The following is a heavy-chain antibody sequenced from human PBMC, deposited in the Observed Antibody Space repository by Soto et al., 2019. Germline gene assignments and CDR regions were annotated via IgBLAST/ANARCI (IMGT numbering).Heavy chain of an antibody. J-gene: IGHJ3*02. CDR1: GYTFSTYW. CDR2: VYPGDSDT. CDR3: ARPRRRGGSDAFDI. V-gene: IGHV5-51*01. Sequence: GESLKISCQGSGYTFSTYWIAWVRQLPGKGLECVGAVYPGDSDTRYSPSFQGQVTISADKSTSTVYLQSNTLKTSDTAIYYFARPRRRGGSDAFDIWGQGTLVTVSS.